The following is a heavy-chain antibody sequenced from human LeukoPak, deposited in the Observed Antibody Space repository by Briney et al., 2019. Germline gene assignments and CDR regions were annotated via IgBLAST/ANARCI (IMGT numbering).Heavy chain of an antibody. CDR2: IYHSGST. J-gene: IGHJ5*02. Sequence: SETLSLTCAVSGDSISSGYYWGWIRQPPGKGLEWIGSIYHSGSTYYNPSLKSRVTISVDTSKNQSSLKLSSVTAADTAVYYCARDAGSYYKTGFDPWGQGTLVTVSS. CDR1: GDSISSGYY. CDR3: ARDAGSYYKTGFDP. D-gene: IGHD3-10*01. V-gene: IGHV4-38-2*02.